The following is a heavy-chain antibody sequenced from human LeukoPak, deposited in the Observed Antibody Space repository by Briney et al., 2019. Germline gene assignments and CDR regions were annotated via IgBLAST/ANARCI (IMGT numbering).Heavy chain of an antibody. V-gene: IGHV3-21*01. J-gene: IGHJ3*02. Sequence: GRSLRLSCAASGFTFSSYSMHWVRQAPGKGLEWVSSISSSSSYIYYADSVKGQFTISRDNAKKSLYLQMNSLRAEDTAVYYCARDLSRGKPHAFDIWGQGTMVTVSS. D-gene: IGHD1-14*01. CDR2: ISSSSSYI. CDR1: GFTFSSYS. CDR3: ARDLSRGKPHAFDI.